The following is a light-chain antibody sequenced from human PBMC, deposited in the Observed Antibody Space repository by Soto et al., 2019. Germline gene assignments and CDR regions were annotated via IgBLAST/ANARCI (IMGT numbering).Light chain of an antibody. CDR3: EPANSFPLT. J-gene: IGKJ4*01. CDR1: QAISSW. V-gene: IGKV1-12*01. Sequence: DIQMTQSPSSVSASVGDRVTITCRTSQAISSWLAWYQQKPGKAPRLLIYAASSLQSGGPSRFSGSGSGTDFPLTISSLHPEDFATSYCEPANSFPLTFAEGTKVEIK. CDR2: AAS.